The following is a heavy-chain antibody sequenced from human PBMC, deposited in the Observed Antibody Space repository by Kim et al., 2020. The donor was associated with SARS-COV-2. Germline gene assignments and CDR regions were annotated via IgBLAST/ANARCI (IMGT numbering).Heavy chain of an antibody. D-gene: IGHD2-8*01. V-gene: IGHV3-23*01. CDR2: ISGSGGST. CDR1: GFTFSSYA. J-gene: IGHJ4*02. Sequence: GGSLRLSCAASGFTFSSYAMSWVRQAPGKGLEWVSAISGSGGSTYYADSVKGRFTISRDNSKNTLYLQMNSLRAEDTAVYYCAKRPKDIVLMVYAAFDYWGQGTLVTVSS. CDR3: AKRPKDIVLMVYAAFDY.